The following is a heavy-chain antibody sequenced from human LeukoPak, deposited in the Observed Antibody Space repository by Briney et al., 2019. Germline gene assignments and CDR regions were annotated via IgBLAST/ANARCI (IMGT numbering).Heavy chain of an antibody. D-gene: IGHD3-10*01. CDR3: ARSGSGSGSYYNSAYYYYGVDV. CDR1: GGXISGYY. J-gene: IGHJ6*02. Sequence: SETLSLTCTVSGGXISGYYCSWIRQPPGKGLEWIGYMYYSGSTNYNPSLKSRVTISVDMSQNQFSLNLSSVTASDTAVYYCARSGSGSGSYYNSAYYYYGVDVWGQGTTVTVSS. CDR2: MYYSGST. V-gene: IGHV4-59*01.